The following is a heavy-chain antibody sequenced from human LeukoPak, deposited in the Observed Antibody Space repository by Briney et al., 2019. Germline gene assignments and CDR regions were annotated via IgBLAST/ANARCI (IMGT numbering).Heavy chain of an antibody. V-gene: IGHV1-2*06. CDR3: ARDLSSTSNWELDY. J-gene: IGHJ4*02. Sequence: ASVKVSCKAFGYTFTGYFIHWVRQAPGQGLEWMGLINPNSGDTNYEQTFQGRVTMTRDTSISTVYMDLSRLTSDDTAVYYCARDLSSTSNWELDYWGQGTPVTVSS. CDR1: GYTFTGYF. CDR2: INPNSGDT. D-gene: IGHD7-27*01.